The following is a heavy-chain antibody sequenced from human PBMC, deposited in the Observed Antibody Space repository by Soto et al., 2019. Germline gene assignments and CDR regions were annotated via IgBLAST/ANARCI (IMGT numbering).Heavy chain of an antibody. J-gene: IGHJ6*02. CDR3: ARAKGGSSWYSSGDFMDV. Sequence: ASVKVSCKASGYTFTSYGISWVRQAPGQGLEWMGWISAYNGNTNYAQKLQGRVTMTTDTSTSTAYMELRSLRSDDTAVYYCARAKGGSSWYSSGDFMDVWGQGTTVTVSS. CDR1: GYTFTSYG. V-gene: IGHV1-18*01. D-gene: IGHD6-13*01. CDR2: ISAYNGNT.